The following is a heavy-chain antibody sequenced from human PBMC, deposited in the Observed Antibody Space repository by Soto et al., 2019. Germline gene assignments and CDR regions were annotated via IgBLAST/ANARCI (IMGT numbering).Heavy chain of an antibody. CDR3: ARHLYIEAFDI. CDR2: IYHSGDS. V-gene: IGHV4-38-2*01. Sequence: PSETLSLTCVVSGYSISSGYHWGWIRQPPGKGLEYTGSIYHSGDSDYNPALKSRVTTSVDTSKNQFSLKLNSVTAADTAVYYCARHLYIEAFDIWGQGTLVTVSS. CDR1: GYSISSGYH. J-gene: IGHJ3*02. D-gene: IGHD1-20*01.